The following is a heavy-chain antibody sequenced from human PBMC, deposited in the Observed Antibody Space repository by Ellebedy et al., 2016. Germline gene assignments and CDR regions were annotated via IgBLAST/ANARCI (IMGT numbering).Heavy chain of an antibody. CDR2: VSYDGNYK. CDR3: ARPPAYCRTPGDTCFYWYFDL. V-gene: IGHV3-30-3*01. D-gene: IGHD2-2*01. J-gene: IGHJ2*01. CDR1: GVTFSSYA. Sequence: GGSLRLXCVASGVTFSSYAMHWVRQAPGKGLEWVASVSYDGNYKYYADSVKGRFTVSRDNSKNTLYLQMNSLSSDDTAVYYCARPPAYCRTPGDTCFYWYFDLWGRGTLVTVSS.